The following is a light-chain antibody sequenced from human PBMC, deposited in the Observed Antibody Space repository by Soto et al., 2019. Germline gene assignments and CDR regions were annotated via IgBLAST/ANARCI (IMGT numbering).Light chain of an antibody. Sequence: IVMTQSPAPLSVSPGERATLSCRASQSVSSNLAWYQQKPGQAPRLLIYGASTRATGSPARFSGSGSGTEFTLTISSLQSEDFAVYYCQQYNNWPPWTFGQGTKVEIK. CDR1: QSVSSN. V-gene: IGKV3-15*01. CDR2: GAS. CDR3: QQYNNWPPWT. J-gene: IGKJ1*01.